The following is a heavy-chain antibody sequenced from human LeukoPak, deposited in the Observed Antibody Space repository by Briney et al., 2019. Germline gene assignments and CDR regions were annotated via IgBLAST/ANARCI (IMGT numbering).Heavy chain of an antibody. Sequence: SETLSLTCIVSGGSVSSGSYYWSWIRQPPGKGLEWIGYIYNSVRTNYNPSLKSRVTISVDTSKNQLSLKLSSVTAADTAVYSCVRDLVATIDHYYYGMDVWGQGTTVTVSS. CDR3: VRDLVATIDHYYYGMDV. J-gene: IGHJ6*02. CDR2: IYNSVRT. D-gene: IGHD5-12*01. V-gene: IGHV4-61*01. CDR1: GGSVSSGSYY.